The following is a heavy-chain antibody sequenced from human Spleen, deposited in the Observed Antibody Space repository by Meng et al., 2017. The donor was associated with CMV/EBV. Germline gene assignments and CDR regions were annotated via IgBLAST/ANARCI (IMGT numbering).Heavy chain of an antibody. D-gene: IGHD1-14*01. V-gene: IGHV3-21*01. CDR2: ISSSSSYI. CDR3: AGTTYYFRMDV. Sequence: SCKASGYTFTNYAIHWVRQAPGKGLEWVSSISSSSSYIYYADSVKGRFTISRDNAKNSLYLQMNSLRAEDTAVYYCAGTTYYFRMDVWGQGTTVTVSS. CDR1: GYTFTNYA. J-gene: IGHJ6*02.